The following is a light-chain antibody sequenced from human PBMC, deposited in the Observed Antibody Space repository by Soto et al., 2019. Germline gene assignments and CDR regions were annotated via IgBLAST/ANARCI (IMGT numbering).Light chain of an antibody. CDR2: GAS. V-gene: IGKV3-15*01. CDR3: QEYTNWPWR. CDR1: QSISDT. J-gene: IGKJ1*01. Sequence: EIVVTQSPATLSVSTGGRATLSCRASQSISDTLAWYQQKPGQAPRLLIHGASTRAPGFPARFSGSGSGTDFTLTISSLQSEDFAVYYCQEYTNWPWRFGQGTKVDIK.